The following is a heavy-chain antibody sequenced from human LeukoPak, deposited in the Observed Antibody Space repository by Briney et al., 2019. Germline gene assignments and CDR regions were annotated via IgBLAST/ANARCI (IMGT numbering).Heavy chain of an antibody. V-gene: IGHV3-48*03. D-gene: IGHD4-17*01. CDR1: GFTFSSYE. CDR2: ISSSGSTI. J-gene: IGHJ5*02. CDR3: AKQPTTTVLWFDP. Sequence: GGSLRLSCAASGFTFSSYEMNWVRQAPGKGLEWVSYISSSGSTIYYADSVKGRFTISRDNSKNTLYLQMNSLRAEDTAVYYCAKQPTTTVLWFDPWGQGTLVTVSS.